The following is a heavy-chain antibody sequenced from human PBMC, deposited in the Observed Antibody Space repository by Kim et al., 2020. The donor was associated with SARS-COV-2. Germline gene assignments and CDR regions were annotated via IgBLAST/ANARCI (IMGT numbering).Heavy chain of an antibody. CDR2: IWYDGSNK. Sequence: GGSLRLSCAASGFTFSSYGMHWVRQAPGKGLEWVAVIWYDGSNKYYADSVKGRFTISRDNSKNTLYLQMNSLRAEDTAVYYCARDVPDSSGVGGYWGQGTLVTVSS. CDR1: GFTFSSYG. D-gene: IGHD6-19*01. V-gene: IGHV3-33*08. CDR3: ARDVPDSSGVGGY. J-gene: IGHJ4*02.